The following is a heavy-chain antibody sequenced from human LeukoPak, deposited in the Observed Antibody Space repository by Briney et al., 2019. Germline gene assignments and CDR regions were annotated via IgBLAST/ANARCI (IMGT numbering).Heavy chain of an antibody. CDR1: GYTFNSYG. Sequence: ASVKVSCKASGYTFNSYGISWVRQAPGQGLEWMGWISAYKGNTNYAQKFQGRVTMTTDTSTSTAYMELRSLRSDDTAVYYCARDISTPVATNYKSYFDIWGQGTMVTVSS. CDR2: ISAYKGNT. J-gene: IGHJ3*02. CDR3: ARDISTPVATNYKSYFDI. V-gene: IGHV1-18*01. D-gene: IGHD1-1*01.